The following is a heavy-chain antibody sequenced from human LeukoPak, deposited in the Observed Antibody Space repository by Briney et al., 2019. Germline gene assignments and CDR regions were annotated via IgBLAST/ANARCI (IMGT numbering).Heavy chain of an antibody. D-gene: IGHD6-13*01. V-gene: IGHV3-64*01. CDR3: AKSDIAAAENHNFDY. J-gene: IGHJ4*02. CDR2: ISSNGGST. Sequence: GGSLRLSCAASGFTFSTYAMHWVRQAPGKGLEYVSAISSNGGSTYYANSVKGRFTISRDNSKNTLYLQMGSLRAEDMAVYYCAKSDIAAAENHNFDYWGQGTLVTVSS. CDR1: GFTFSTYA.